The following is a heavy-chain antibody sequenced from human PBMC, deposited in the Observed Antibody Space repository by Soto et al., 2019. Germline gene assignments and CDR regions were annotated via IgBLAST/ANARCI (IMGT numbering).Heavy chain of an antibody. J-gene: IGHJ4*02. Sequence: GGSLKISCKGSGYSFSSYWIGWVRQMPGKGLEWMGIIYPGDSDTRYRPSFQGQVTISADKSISTAYLQWSSLKASDPAMYYCARQIAVAGTAYWGQGTLVTVSS. CDR1: GYSFSSYW. D-gene: IGHD6-19*01. V-gene: IGHV5-51*01. CDR3: ARQIAVAGTAY. CDR2: IYPGDSDT.